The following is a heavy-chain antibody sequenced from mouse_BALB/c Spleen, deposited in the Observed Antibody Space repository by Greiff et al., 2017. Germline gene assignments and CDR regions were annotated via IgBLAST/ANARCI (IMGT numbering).Heavy chain of an antibody. Sequence: VQLQQSGPELVKPGASVKISCKASGYTFTDYNMHWVKQSHGKSLEWIGHIYPYNGGTGYNQKFKSKATLTVDNSSSTAYMELRSLTSEDSAVYYCAREALYWGQGTTLTVSS. CDR2: IYPYNGGT. CDR3: AREALY. J-gene: IGHJ2*01. D-gene: IGHD3-1*01. CDR1: GYTFTDYN. V-gene: IGHV1S29*02.